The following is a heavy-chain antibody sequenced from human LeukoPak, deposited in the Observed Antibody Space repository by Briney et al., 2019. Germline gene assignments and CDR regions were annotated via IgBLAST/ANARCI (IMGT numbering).Heavy chain of an antibody. Sequence: ASVKVSCKASGYTFTSYGISWVRQAPGQGLEWMGRINPNSGGRNYVQKFEGRVTMTRDTSISTAYMELSRLRSDDTAVYYCARDGRRITMVRGVSNWFDPWGQGTLVTVSS. CDR2: INPNSGGR. D-gene: IGHD3-10*01. CDR1: GYTFTSYG. CDR3: ARDGRRITMVRGVSNWFDP. J-gene: IGHJ5*02. V-gene: IGHV1-2*06.